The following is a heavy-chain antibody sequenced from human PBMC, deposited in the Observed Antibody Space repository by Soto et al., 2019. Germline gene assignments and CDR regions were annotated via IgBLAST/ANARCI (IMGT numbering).Heavy chain of an antibody. J-gene: IGHJ5*02. D-gene: IGHD4-17*01. V-gene: IGHV4-39*01. CDR1: GDSVSSSRFY. CDR2: IYYSGNT. CDR3: AGDYGGIDCFGL. Sequence: SETLSLTCTVSGDSVSSSRFYWGWVRQPPGKELEWLGNIYYSGNTYYNPSLKSRVTISVDTSRNQFSLKLSSVTASDTAVYYCAGDYGGIDCFGLWGQGTLVTVSS.